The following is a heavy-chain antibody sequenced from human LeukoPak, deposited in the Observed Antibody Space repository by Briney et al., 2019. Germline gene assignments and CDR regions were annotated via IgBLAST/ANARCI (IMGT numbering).Heavy chain of an antibody. CDR2: IYYSGST. V-gene: IGHV4-59*01. CDR1: DGSISSYY. Sequence: PSETLSLTCTVSDGSISSYYWSWIRQPPGKGLEWIGYIYYSGSTNYNPSLKSRVTISLDTSKNQFSLKLSSVTAVDTAVYYCARGRGYSGYFGYYYMDVWGKGTTVTVSS. J-gene: IGHJ6*03. CDR3: ARGRGYSGYFGYYYMDV. D-gene: IGHD5-12*01.